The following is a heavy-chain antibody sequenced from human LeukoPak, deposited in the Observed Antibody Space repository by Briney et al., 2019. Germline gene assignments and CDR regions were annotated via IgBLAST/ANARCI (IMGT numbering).Heavy chain of an antibody. V-gene: IGHV3-74*01. CDR3: VSHDYGDCYVE. CDR2: INEDGSNT. Sequence: GGSLRLSCAASGFTFSNYWMHWVRQAPGKGLVWFSRINEDGSNTDYADSVKGRFTISRDNAKNTLYLQMNSLRAEDSAVYFCVSHDYGDCYVEGGQGTLVTVSS. J-gene: IGHJ4*02. D-gene: IGHD4-17*01. CDR1: GFTFSNYW.